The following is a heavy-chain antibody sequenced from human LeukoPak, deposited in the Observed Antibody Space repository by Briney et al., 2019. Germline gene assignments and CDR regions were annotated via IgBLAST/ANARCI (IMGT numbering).Heavy chain of an antibody. D-gene: IGHD4-17*01. CDR3: AKVPHGDYAVDY. CDR1: GFTFSSYA. J-gene: IGHJ4*02. CDR2: ISYDGSNK. V-gene: IGHV3-30*18. Sequence: PGGSLRLSCAAFGFTFSSYAINWVRQAPGKGLEWVAVISYDGSNKYYADSVKGRFTISRDNSKNTLYLQMNSLRAEDTAVYYCAKVPHGDYAVDYWGQGTLVTVSS.